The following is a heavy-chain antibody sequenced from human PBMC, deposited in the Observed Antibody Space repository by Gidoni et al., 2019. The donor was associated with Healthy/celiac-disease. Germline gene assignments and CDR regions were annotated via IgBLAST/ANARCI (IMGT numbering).Heavy chain of an antibody. CDR2: MNPNSGNT. V-gene: IGHV1-8*01. Sequence: QVQLVQSGAEVKKHGASVKVPCKASGYTFTSYDINWVRQATEHGPEWMGWMNPNSGNTGYAQKFQGRVTMTRNTSISTAYMELSSLRSEDTAVYYCARVYSGGYLGYYYYGMDVWGQGTTVTVSS. CDR3: ARVYSGGYLGYYYYGMDV. D-gene: IGHD1-26*01. CDR1: GYTFTSYD. J-gene: IGHJ6*02.